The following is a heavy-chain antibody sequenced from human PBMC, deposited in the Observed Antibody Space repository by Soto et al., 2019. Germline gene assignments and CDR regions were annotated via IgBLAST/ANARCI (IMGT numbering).Heavy chain of an antibody. CDR3: AREGRLHWFES. V-gene: IGHV4-4*02. J-gene: IGHJ5*01. CDR2: IKHTGDA. CDR1: GDSIKTETW. Sequence: QVHLQESGPGLVKHSETLSLTCAVSGDSIKTETWWSWLRQLPGTGLEWIGEIKHTGDANANPALRSRVSMSVDRPKNQFFLNLRSVSAADTAVYVCAREGRLHWFESWGQGTLVTVSS.